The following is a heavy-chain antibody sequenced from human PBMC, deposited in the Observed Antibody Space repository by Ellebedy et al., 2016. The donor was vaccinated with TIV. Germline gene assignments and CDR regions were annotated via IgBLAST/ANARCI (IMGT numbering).Heavy chain of an antibody. Sequence: GGSLRLSCAASGFTFSNYAVTWVRQAPGKGLEWVSAISGSGTNTHYTDSLRGRFTISRDNSKNTLYLQMDSLRAEDTAVYYCAQTNWGSGGFYGMDVWGQGTTVTVSS. CDR2: ISGSGTNT. CDR1: GFTFSNYA. J-gene: IGHJ6*02. V-gene: IGHV3-23*01. CDR3: AQTNWGSGGFYGMDV. D-gene: IGHD7-27*01.